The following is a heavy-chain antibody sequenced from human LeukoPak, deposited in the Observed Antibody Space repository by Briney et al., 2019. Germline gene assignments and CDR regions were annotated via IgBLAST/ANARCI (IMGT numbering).Heavy chain of an antibody. CDR1: GGSISSYY. CDR3: ARARSPYYYYGMDV. CDR2: IYYSGST. J-gene: IGHJ6*02. D-gene: IGHD2-15*01. Sequence: PSETLSLTCTVSGGSISSYYWSWIRQPPGKGLEWIGYIYYSGSTNYNPSLKSRVTISVDTSKNQFSLKLGSVTAADTAVYYCARARSPYYYYGMDVWGQGTTVTVSS. V-gene: IGHV4-59*01.